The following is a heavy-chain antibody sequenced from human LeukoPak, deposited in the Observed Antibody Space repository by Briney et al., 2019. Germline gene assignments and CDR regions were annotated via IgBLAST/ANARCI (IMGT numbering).Heavy chain of an antibody. Sequence: SETLSLTCTVSGGSISSSSYYWGWIRQPPGKGLEWIGNIYYSGSTYYNPSLKSRVTISVDTSKNQFSLKLSSVTAADTAVYYCARHYVATAIDYWGQGTLVTVSS. CDR1: GGSISSSSYY. D-gene: IGHD5-18*01. CDR2: IYYSGST. J-gene: IGHJ4*02. V-gene: IGHV4-39*01. CDR3: ARHYVATAIDY.